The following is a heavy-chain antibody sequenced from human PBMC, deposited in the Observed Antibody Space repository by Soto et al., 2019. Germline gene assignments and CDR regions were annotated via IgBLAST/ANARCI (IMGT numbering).Heavy chain of an antibody. D-gene: IGHD6-13*01. J-gene: IGHJ4*02. V-gene: IGHV4-34*01. CDR2: INHSGST. CDR3: ARGVAAEI. CDR1: GGSFSGYY. Sequence: KPSETLSLTCAVYGGSFSGYYWSWIRQPPGKGLEWIGEINHSGSTNYNPSLKSRVTISVDTSKNQFSLKLSSVTAADTAVYYCARGVAAEIWGQGTLVTAPQ.